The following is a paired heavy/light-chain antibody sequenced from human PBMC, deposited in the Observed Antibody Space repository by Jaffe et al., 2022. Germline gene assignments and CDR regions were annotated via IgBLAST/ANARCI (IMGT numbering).Heavy chain of an antibody. Sequence: EVHLVESGGGLVQPGGSLRLSCEASGFTFNNYWMHWVRQAPGKGLVWVSRIKGDGTIAHYADSVKGRFTISRDNAKNMLYLQMNSLRADDTAVYYCAREDPAISAAGTDFWGQGTLVTVSS. CDR1: GFTFNNYW. CDR3: AREDPAISAAGTDF. V-gene: IGHV3-74*01. J-gene: IGHJ4*02. CDR2: IKGDGTIA. D-gene: IGHD6-13*01.
Light chain of an antibody. J-gene: IGKJ2*01. Sequence: DIVMTQSPLSLPVTPGEPASISCRSSQSLLHSNGYNYLDWFLQKPGQSPQLLIYVGSDRASGVPDRFSGSGSGTDFTLKISRVEAEDVGVYYCMQALQTPRTFGQGTKLEIK. CDR3: MQALQTPRT. V-gene: IGKV2-28*01. CDR2: VGS. CDR1: QSLLHSNGYNY.